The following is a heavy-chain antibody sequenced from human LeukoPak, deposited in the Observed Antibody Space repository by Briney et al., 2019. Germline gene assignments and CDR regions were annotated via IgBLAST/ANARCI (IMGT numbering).Heavy chain of an antibody. CDR2: ISGGGGST. CDR3: AKGGKWDVTPFDY. CDR1: GFTFTSYS. Sequence: GGSLRLSCAASGFTFTSYSMNWVRQAPGKGLEWVSTISGGGGSTYYADSVKGRFTISRDNSKNTLYLQVNSLRAEDTAVYYYAKGGKWDVTPFDYWGQGTLVTVSS. V-gene: IGHV3-23*01. J-gene: IGHJ4*02. D-gene: IGHD1-26*01.